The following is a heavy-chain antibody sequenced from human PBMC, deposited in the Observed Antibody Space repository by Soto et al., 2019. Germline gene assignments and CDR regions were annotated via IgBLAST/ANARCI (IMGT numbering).Heavy chain of an antibody. CDR3: ARDRRYYDSRDVFDI. J-gene: IGHJ3*02. CDR2: IWYDGSNK. V-gene: IGHV3-33*01. D-gene: IGHD3-22*01. Sequence: TGGSLRLSCAASGFTFSSYGMHWVRQAPGKGLEWVAVIWYDGSNKYYADSVKGRFTISRDNSKNTLYLQMNSLRAEDTAVYYCARDRRYYDSRDVFDIWGQGTMVTVSS. CDR1: GFTFSSYG.